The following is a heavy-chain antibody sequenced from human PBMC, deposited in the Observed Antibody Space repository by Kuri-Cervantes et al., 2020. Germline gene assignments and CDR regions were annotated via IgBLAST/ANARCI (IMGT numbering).Heavy chain of an antibody. CDR3: ASENYDSSGYYFGLHY. Sequence: SETLSLTCAVYGGSFSGYYWSWIRQPPGKGLEWIGEINHSGSTNYNPSLKSRVTISVDKSTNQFSLKLSSVTAADTAMYYCASENYDSSGYYFGLHYWGQGTLVTVSS. CDR2: INHSGST. D-gene: IGHD3-22*01. V-gene: IGHV4-34*01. J-gene: IGHJ4*02. CDR1: GGSFSGYY.